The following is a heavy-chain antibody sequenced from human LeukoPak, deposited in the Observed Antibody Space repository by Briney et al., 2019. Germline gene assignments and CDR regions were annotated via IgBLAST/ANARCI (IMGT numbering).Heavy chain of an antibody. CDR3: AKRRQYNSLPGYYVSEVDP. CDR2: IRYDGSNK. V-gene: IGHV3-30*02. J-gene: IGHJ5*02. Sequence: GGSLRLSCAASRFTFSSYGMHWVRQAPGKGLEWAAFIRYDGSNKYYADSLKGRFTISRDNSKNTLYLQMNSLKAEDTAVYYCAKRRQYNSLPGYYVSEVDPWGQGTLVTVSS. D-gene: IGHD3-9*01. CDR1: RFTFSSYG.